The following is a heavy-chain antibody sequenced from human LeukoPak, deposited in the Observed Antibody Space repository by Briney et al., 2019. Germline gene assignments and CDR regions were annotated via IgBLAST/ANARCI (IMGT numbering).Heavy chain of an antibody. D-gene: IGHD3-16*02. CDR2: INHSGST. V-gene: IGHV4-34*01. Sequence: MASETLPLTCAVYGGSFSGYYWSWIRQPPGKGLEWIGEINHSGSTNYNPSLKSRVTISVDTSKNQFSLKLSSVTAADTAVYYCARTPSGRYDYVWGSYRHYGMDVWGQGTTVTVSS. J-gene: IGHJ6*02. CDR3: ARTPSGRYDYVWGSYRHYGMDV. CDR1: GGSFSGYY.